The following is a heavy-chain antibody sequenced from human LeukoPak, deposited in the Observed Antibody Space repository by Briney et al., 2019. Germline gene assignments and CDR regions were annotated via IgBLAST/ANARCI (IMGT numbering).Heavy chain of an antibody. CDR2: ISAYNGNT. CDR3: ARDTAIFGVVTNFDY. J-gene: IGHJ4*02. D-gene: IGHD3-3*01. CDR1: GYTFTSYG. Sequence: GASVKVSCKASGYTFTSYGISWVRQAPGQGLEWMGWISAYNGNTNYAQKLQGRVTMTTDTSTSTAYMELRSLRSDDTAVYYCARDTAIFGVVTNFDYWGQGTLVTVSS. V-gene: IGHV1-18*01.